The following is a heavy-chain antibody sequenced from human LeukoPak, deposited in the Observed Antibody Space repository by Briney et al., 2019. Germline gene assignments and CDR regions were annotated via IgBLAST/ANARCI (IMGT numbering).Heavy chain of an antibody. D-gene: IGHD3-22*01. J-gene: IGHJ4*02. V-gene: IGHV3-33*01. CDR1: GFTFSSYG. CDR3: AGDSGGYSVYLDY. Sequence: GGSLRLSCVASGFTFSSYGMHWVRQAPGKGLEWVAGIWYDGSNKYYADSVKGRFTISRDNSKNTLYLQMNSLRAEDTAVYYCAGDSGGYSVYLDYWGQGTLVTVSS. CDR2: IWYDGSNK.